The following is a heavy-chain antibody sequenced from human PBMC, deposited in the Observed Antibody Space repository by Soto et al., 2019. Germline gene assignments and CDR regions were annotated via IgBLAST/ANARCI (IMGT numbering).Heavy chain of an antibody. J-gene: IGHJ1*01. CDR1: GGTFSDYD. D-gene: IGHD1-26*01. Sequence: QVQLVQSGAEVKKPGSSVKVSCKASGGTFSDYDFNWVRQAPGQGLEWMGGIIPFFGTTKYAQKFQDRVTISADVSTRTAYMELSSLRSDDTAMYYCARGSRSRRSVTWRTPVHFRTLAIWGQGALVLVSS. V-gene: IGHV1-69*12. CDR2: IIPFFGTT. CDR3: ARGSRSRRSVTWRTPVHFRTLAI.